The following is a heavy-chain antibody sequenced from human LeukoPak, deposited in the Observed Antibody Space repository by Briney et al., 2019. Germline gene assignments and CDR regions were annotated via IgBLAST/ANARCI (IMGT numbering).Heavy chain of an antibody. V-gene: IGHV1-69*04. J-gene: IGHJ3*02. Sequence: GASVKVSCKASGGTFSSYAISWVRQAPGQGLEWMGRIIPILGIANYAQKLQGRVTMTTDTSTSTAYMELRSLRSDDTAVYYCARVGSFGVVIYAFDIWGQGTMVTVSS. CDR2: IIPILGIA. CDR3: ARVGSFGVVIYAFDI. CDR1: GGTFSSYA. D-gene: IGHD3-3*01.